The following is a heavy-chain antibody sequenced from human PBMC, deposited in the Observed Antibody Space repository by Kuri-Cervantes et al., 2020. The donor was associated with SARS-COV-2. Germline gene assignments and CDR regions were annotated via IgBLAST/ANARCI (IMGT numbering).Heavy chain of an antibody. D-gene: IGHD3-16*01. Sequence: GGSLRLSCAASGFTFSSYAMHWVRQAPGKGLEWVAVISYDGSNKYYADSVKGRFTISRGNAKNSLYLQMNSLRAEDTAVYYCARGHVATYYYYYMDVWGKGTTVTVSS. CDR3: ARGHVATYYYYYMDV. CDR2: ISYDGSNK. CDR1: GFTFSSYA. V-gene: IGHV3-30*14. J-gene: IGHJ6*03.